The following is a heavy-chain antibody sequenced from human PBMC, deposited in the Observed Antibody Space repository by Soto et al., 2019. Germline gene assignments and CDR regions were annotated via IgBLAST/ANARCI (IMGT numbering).Heavy chain of an antibody. CDR3: ARGRYGSGSYYL. Sequence: SETLSLTCTVSGGSVSSGSYYWSWIRQPPGKGLEWIGYIYYSGSTNYNPSLKSRVTISVDTSKNQFSLKPSSVTAADTAVYYCARGRYGSGSYYLWGQGTLVTVSS. CDR1: GGSVSSGSYY. CDR2: IYYSGST. J-gene: IGHJ4*02. V-gene: IGHV4-61*01. D-gene: IGHD3-10*01.